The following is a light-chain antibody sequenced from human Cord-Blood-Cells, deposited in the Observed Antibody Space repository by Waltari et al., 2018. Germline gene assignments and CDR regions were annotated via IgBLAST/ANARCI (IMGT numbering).Light chain of an antibody. CDR2: DVS. CDR3: SSYTSSSTYV. J-gene: IGLJ1*01. Sequence: QSAQTQPASVSGSPGQSITTSCPGTSRDVGGYNHVPWYQHHPGKAPKLMIYDVSNRPSGVSNRFSGSKSGNTASLTISGLQAENEADYYCSSYTSSSTYVFGTGTKVTVL. CDR1: SRDVGGYNH. V-gene: IGLV2-14*03.